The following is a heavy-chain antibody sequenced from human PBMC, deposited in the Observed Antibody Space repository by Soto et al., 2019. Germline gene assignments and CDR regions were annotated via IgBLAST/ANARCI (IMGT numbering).Heavy chain of an antibody. V-gene: IGHV3-48*02. Sequence: GSLRLSCAASGFSFSSYAMTWVRQAPGKGLEWVSFISGVNSDVFYADSVKGRFTISRDNAKNALYLQMNSLRDEDTAVYYCTRDRPPHNTGWPIFEYWGQGTRVTVSS. D-gene: IGHD6-19*01. CDR1: GFSFSSYA. CDR2: ISGVNSDV. J-gene: IGHJ4*02. CDR3: TRDRPPHNTGWPIFEY.